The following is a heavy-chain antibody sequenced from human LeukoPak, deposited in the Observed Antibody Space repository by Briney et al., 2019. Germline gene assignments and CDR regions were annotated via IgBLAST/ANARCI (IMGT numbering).Heavy chain of an antibody. D-gene: IGHD3-3*01. CDR1: GFTFSSYG. Sequence: PGGSLGLSCAASGFTFSSYGMHWVRQAPGKGLEWVAFIRYDGSNKYYADSVKGRFTISRDNSKNTLYLQMNSLRAEDTAVYYCAKDQGLGIFGVAKDAFDIWGQGTMVTVSS. CDR3: AKDQGLGIFGVAKDAFDI. CDR2: IRYDGSNK. V-gene: IGHV3-30*02. J-gene: IGHJ3*02.